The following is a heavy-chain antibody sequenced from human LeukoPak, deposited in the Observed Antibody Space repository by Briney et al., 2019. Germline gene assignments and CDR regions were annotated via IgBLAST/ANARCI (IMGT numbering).Heavy chain of an antibody. V-gene: IGHV3-30*18. Sequence: GRSLRLSCAASGFTFSSYGMHWVRQAPGKGLEWVAVISYDGSNKYYADSVKGRFTISRDNSKNTLYLRMNSLRAEDTAVYYCAKPQSPSFDWLPGDYWGQGTLVTVSS. D-gene: IGHD3-9*01. CDR2: ISYDGSNK. CDR1: GFTFSSYG. J-gene: IGHJ4*02. CDR3: AKPQSPSFDWLPGDY.